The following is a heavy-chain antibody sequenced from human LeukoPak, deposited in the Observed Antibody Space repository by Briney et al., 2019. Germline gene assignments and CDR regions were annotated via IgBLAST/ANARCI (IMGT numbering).Heavy chain of an antibody. CDR1: GYSISSGHY. Sequence: KSSETLSLTRKVSGYSISSGHYWSWIRQPAGKGLEWIGRIYTSGSTNYNPSLKSRVTMSVDTSKNQFSLKLSSVTAADTAVYYCAGMVRGFYFDYWGQGTLVTVSS. CDR3: AGMVRGFYFDY. V-gene: IGHV4-4*07. CDR2: IYTSGST. D-gene: IGHD3-10*01. J-gene: IGHJ4*02.